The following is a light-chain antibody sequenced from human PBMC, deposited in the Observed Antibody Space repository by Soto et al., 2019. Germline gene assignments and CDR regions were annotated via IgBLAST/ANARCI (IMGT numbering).Light chain of an antibody. Sequence: DIQMTQSRSSLSASAGDRVTITCRASQGISNHLAWYHQKPGQLPNLLIYAASILQSGVPSRFSGSGSGTDFTLTISSLQPEDVGIYYCQKFTSAPFTFGGGTKVDIK. J-gene: IGKJ4*01. V-gene: IGKV1-27*01. CDR3: QKFTSAPFT. CDR2: AAS. CDR1: QGISNH.